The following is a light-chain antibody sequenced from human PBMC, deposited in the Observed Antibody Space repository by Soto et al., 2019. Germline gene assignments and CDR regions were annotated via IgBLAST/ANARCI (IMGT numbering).Light chain of an antibody. CDR1: ISNIGNNY. CDR3: GTWDSGLNAGL. Sequence: QSLLTQPPSVYAAPGQTVTISCSGSISNIGNNYVSWYQQFPGTAPKLLIYDTDKRSSGIPDRFSGSKSGTSATLGITGLQTGDEADYYCGTWDSGLNAGLFGGGTKLTVL. CDR2: DTD. J-gene: IGLJ2*01. V-gene: IGLV1-51*01.